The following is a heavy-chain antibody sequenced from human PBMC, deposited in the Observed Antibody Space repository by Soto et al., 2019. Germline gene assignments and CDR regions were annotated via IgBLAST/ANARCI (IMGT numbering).Heavy chain of an antibody. V-gene: IGHV3-30*18. J-gene: IGHJ4*02. CDR3: AKDLSPYCSSTSCYSNFDY. CDR2: ISYDGNNK. D-gene: IGHD2-2*02. Sequence: GGSLRLSCAASGFTFSSFGMHWVRQAPGKGLESVALISYDGNNKYYPNSVKGRFTISRDNSENSLYLQMNSLRTEDTAVYYCAKDLSPYCSSTSCYSNFDYWGQGTLVTVSS. CDR1: GFTFSSFG.